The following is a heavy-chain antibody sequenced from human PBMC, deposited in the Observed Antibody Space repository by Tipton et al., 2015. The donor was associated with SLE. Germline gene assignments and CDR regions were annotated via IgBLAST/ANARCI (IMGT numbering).Heavy chain of an antibody. Sequence: TLSLTCTVSGGSVTNYYWSWIRQPPGKGLEWIGYIYYTGTTSYNPSLKSRLIMTVDTSKNQFALKVTSVTAADTAVYYCGRLGGGYSTEYWGQGAPVTVSS. CDR3: GRLGGGYSTEY. CDR2: IYYTGTT. J-gene: IGHJ4*02. V-gene: IGHV4-59*08. CDR1: GGSVTNYY. D-gene: IGHD1-26*01.